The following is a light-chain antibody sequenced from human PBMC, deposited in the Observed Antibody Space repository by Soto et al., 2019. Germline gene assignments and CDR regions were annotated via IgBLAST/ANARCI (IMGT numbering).Light chain of an antibody. CDR1: SSEVGAYIF. Sequence: QSALTQPPSASGSPGQSVAISCTGTSSEVGAYIFVSWYQQHPGKAPKLMIYEVSKRPSGVPDRFSGSKSGNTASLTVSGLQAEDEADYYWSIYAGGNNVIFGGGTKLTVL. CDR3: SIYAGGNNVI. J-gene: IGLJ2*01. CDR2: EVS. V-gene: IGLV2-8*01.